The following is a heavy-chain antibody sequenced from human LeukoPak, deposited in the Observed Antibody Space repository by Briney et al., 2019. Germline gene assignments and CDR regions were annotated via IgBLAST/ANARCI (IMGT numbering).Heavy chain of an antibody. V-gene: IGHV4-59*01. CDR1: GGPISSYY. D-gene: IGHD4-17*01. J-gene: IGHJ4*02. CDR2: IYYSGST. CDR3: ARAGGGGFYGDYGYFDY. Sequence: SETLSLTCTVSGGPISSYYWSWIRQPPGKGLEWIGYIYYSGSTNYNPSLKSRVTISVDTSKNQFSLKLSSVTAADTAVYYCARAGGGGFYGDYGYFDYWGQGTLVTVSS.